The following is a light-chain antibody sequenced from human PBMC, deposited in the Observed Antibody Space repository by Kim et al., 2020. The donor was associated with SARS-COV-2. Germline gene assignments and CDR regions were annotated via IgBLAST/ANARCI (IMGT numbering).Light chain of an antibody. CDR3: HQYYAVPYT. Sequence: ISSALAWFQQRPGKVPKLLLYTTSRLQSGVPSRFSGSGSRTEYTLTISNLQAEDFATYYCHQYYAVPYTFGQGTKLEIK. J-gene: IGKJ2*01. CDR1: ISSA. V-gene: IGKV1-NL1*01. CDR2: TTS.